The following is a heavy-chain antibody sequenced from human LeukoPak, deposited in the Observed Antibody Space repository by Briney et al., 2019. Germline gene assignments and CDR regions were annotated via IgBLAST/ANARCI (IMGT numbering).Heavy chain of an antibody. CDR2: INHSGST. D-gene: IGHD2-2*01. J-gene: IGHJ4*02. CDR3: ARAYDCSSTSCYYFDY. V-gene: IGHV4-34*01. Sequence: SETLSLTCAVYGGSFSGYYWSWIRQPPGKGPEWIGEINHSGSTNYNPSLKSRVTISVDTSKNQFSLKLSSVTAADTAVYYCARAYDCSSTSCYYFDYWGQGTLVTVSS. CDR1: GGSFSGYY.